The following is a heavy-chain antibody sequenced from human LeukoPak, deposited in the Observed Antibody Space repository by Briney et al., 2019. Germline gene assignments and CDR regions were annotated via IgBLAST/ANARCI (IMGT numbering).Heavy chain of an antibody. V-gene: IGHV3-7*01. CDR2: IKKDGSEI. J-gene: IGHJ4*02. CDR1: GFTFSSYW. CDR3: ARRSTVSGTDY. D-gene: IGHD6-19*01. Sequence: GGSLRLSCAASGFTFSSYWMTWVRQAPGKGLEWVANIKKDGSEIYYADSVKGRFTISRDNAKSSLFLQMNSLRAEDTALYYCARRSTVSGTDYWGQGTLVIVSS.